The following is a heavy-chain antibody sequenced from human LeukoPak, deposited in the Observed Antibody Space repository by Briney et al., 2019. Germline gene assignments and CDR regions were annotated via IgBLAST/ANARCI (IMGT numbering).Heavy chain of an antibody. V-gene: IGHV4-59*01. CDR2: LSKSGNT. CDR1: GGSISSYY. CDR3: ARARYVNSFYAFDI. J-gene: IGHJ3*02. Sequence: PSETLSLTCNVSGGSISSYYWSWIRLPPGKGLEWIGYLSKSGNTNYSPSLKSRVTIFGDTSKNQFILKLSSVTAADTAVYYCARARYVNSFYAFDIWGQGTLVTVSS. D-gene: IGHD3-9*01.